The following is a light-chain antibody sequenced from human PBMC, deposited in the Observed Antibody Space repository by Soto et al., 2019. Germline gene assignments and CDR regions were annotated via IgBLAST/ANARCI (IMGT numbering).Light chain of an antibody. CDR3: QQYGSSPRT. Sequence: EIVLTQSPGTLYLSPGERATLSCRASQSVSSNYLAWYQQKPGQAPRLLIYDASSRATGVPDRFSGSGSGTYFTIAISRLEPEDVAVYYCQQYGSSPRTFGQGTKLEIK. V-gene: IGKV3-20*01. J-gene: IGKJ2*01. CDR1: QSVSSNY. CDR2: DAS.